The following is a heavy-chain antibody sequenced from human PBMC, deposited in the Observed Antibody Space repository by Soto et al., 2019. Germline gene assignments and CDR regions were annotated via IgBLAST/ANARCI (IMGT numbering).Heavy chain of an antibody. CDR3: TRREVLEDGMDV. J-gene: IGHJ6*02. Sequence: EVQLVESGGGLVQPGGSLKLSCAASDSGSAMHWVRQASGKGLEWVGRIRSKANSYATAYAASVKGRFTISRDDSKNTPYLQMNSLRIEDTAVYYCTRREVLEDGMDVWGQGTTVTVSS. CDR1: DSGSA. V-gene: IGHV3-73*02. CDR2: IRSKANSYAT. D-gene: IGHD1-1*01.